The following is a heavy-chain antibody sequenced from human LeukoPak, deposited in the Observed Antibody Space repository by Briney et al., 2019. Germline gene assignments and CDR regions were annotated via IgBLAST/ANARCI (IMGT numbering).Heavy chain of an antibody. D-gene: IGHD6-19*01. CDR2: IYYSGST. Sequence: PSETLSLTCTVSGGSISSYYWSWVRQPPGKGLEWIGYIYYSGSTNYNPSLKSRVTISVDTSKNQFSLKLSSVTAADTAVYYCARGHGYSSGWYTGNDLDYWGQGTLVTVSS. CDR3: ARGHGYSSGWYTGNDLDY. J-gene: IGHJ4*02. V-gene: IGHV4-59*01. CDR1: GGSISSYY.